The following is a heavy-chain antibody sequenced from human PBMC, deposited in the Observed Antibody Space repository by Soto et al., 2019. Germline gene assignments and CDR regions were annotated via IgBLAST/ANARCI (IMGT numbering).Heavy chain of an antibody. V-gene: IGHV3-23*01. D-gene: IGHD2-15*01. Sequence: PGGSLRLSCAASGFTFSSYAMSWVRQAPGKGLEWVSAISGSGGSTYYADSVKGRFTISRDNSKNTLYLQMNSLRAEDTAVFYCATPIVVVVAATWPVVGEDYWGQGTLVTVSS. J-gene: IGHJ4*02. CDR2: ISGSGGST. CDR1: GFTFSSYA. CDR3: ATPIVVVVAATWPVVGEDY.